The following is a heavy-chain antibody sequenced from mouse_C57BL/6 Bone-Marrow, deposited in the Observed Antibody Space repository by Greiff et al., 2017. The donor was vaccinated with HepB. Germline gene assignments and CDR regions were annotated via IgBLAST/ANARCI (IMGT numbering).Heavy chain of an antibody. D-gene: IGHD2-3*01. J-gene: IGHJ1*03. CDR2: IWSGGST. CDR3: ARIYDGYPDWYFDV. Sequence: QVQLKQSGPGLVQPSQSLSITCTVSGFSLTSYGVHWVRQSPGKGLEWLGVIWSGGSTDYTAAFMSILSITKDNSKSQVFFKMNSLQADDTAIYYCARIYDGYPDWYFDVWGTGTTVTVSS. CDR1: GFSLTSYG. V-gene: IGHV2-5*01.